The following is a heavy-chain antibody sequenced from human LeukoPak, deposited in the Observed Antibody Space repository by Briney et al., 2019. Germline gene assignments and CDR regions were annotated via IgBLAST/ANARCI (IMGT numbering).Heavy chain of an antibody. CDR1: GNYW. D-gene: IGHD2-2*01. CDR2: INSDGSWT. CDR3: VSFYETY. V-gene: IGHV3-74*01. J-gene: IGHJ4*02. Sequence: GGSLRLSCAASGNYWMHWVRRAPGKGLVWVSHINSDGSWTSYADSVKGRFTISKDNAKNTVYLQMNNLRAEDTAVYYCVSFYETYWGRGTLVTVSS.